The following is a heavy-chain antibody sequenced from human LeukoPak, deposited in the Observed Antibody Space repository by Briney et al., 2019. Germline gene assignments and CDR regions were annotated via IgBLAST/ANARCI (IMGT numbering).Heavy chain of an antibody. CDR2: ISSDGNKK. CDR1: GFTFNSYD. CDR3: AGSIAVAGTIDY. Sequence: GGSLRLSCTASGFTFNSYDMHWVRQAPGKGLEWVAVISSDGNKKYYADSVKGRFTISRDNSKNTLYLQMNSLRVEDTAVYYCAGSIAVAGTIDYWGQGTLVTVSS. J-gene: IGHJ4*02. D-gene: IGHD6-19*01. V-gene: IGHV3-30*03.